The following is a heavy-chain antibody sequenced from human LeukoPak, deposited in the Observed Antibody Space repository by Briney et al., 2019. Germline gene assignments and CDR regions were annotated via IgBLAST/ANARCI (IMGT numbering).Heavy chain of an antibody. CDR2: INAGNGNT. V-gene: IGHV1-3*01. D-gene: IGHD3-10*01. Sequence: GASVKVSCKASGYTFTSYGISWVRQAPGQRLEWMGWINAGNGNTKYSQKFQGRVTITRDTSASTAYMELSSLRSEDTAVYYCARSRAFYYGSGSYPILDYWGQGTLVTVSS. CDR1: GYTFTSYG. J-gene: IGHJ4*02. CDR3: ARSRAFYYGSGSYPILDY.